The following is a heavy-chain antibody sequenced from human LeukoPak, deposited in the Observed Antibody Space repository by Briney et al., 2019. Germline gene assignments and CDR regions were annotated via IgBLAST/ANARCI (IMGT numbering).Heavy chain of an antibody. CDR1: GGSISSSSYY. D-gene: IGHD1-26*01. V-gene: IGHV4-39*01. Sequence: SETLSLTCTVSGGSISSSSYYWGWIRQPPGKGLEWIGSIYYSGSTYYNPSLKSRVTISVDTSKNQFSLKLSSVTAADTAVYYCARGNSGSYYVAFDIWGQGTMVTVSS. J-gene: IGHJ3*02. CDR2: IYYSGST. CDR3: ARGNSGSYYVAFDI.